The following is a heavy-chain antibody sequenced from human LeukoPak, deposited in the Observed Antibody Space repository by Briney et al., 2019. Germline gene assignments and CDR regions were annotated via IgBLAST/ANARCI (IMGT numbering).Heavy chain of an antibody. V-gene: IGHV4-34*01. Sequence: PSETLSLTCAVYGGSFSGYYWSWIRQPPGKGLEWIGEINHSGSTNYNPSLKSRVTISVDTSKNQFSLKLSSVTAADTAVYYCARRDYSNYNWFDPWGQGTLATVSS. J-gene: IGHJ5*02. D-gene: IGHD4-11*01. CDR1: GGSFSGYY. CDR2: INHSGST. CDR3: ARRDYSNYNWFDP.